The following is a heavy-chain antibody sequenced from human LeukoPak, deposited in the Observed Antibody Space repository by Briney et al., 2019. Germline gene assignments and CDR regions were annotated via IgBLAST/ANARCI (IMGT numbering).Heavy chain of an antibody. J-gene: IGHJ4*02. Sequence: SETLSLTCTVSGGSISSGYYWGWIRQPPGKGLEWIGSTYHSGSTYYNPSLKSRVTISVDTSKNQFSLKLSSVTAADTAVYYCAGRGWTTVTTFPHYFDYWGQGTLVTVSS. V-gene: IGHV4-38-2*02. CDR3: AGRGWTTVTTFPHYFDY. CDR1: GGSISSGYY. CDR2: TYHSGST. D-gene: IGHD4-17*01.